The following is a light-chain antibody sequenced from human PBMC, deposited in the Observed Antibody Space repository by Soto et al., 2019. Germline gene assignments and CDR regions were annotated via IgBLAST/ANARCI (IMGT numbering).Light chain of an antibody. CDR1: QSVSRY. Sequence: EIVLTQSPATLSLSPGERVTLSCRASQSVSRYLAWYQQKAGQAPRLLIYDASNRATGIPARFSGSGSGTDFTLTISSLEPEDFAVYYCQQRSDWPPLYTFGQGTKLEIK. J-gene: IGKJ2*01. V-gene: IGKV3-11*01. CDR2: DAS. CDR3: QQRSDWPPLYT.